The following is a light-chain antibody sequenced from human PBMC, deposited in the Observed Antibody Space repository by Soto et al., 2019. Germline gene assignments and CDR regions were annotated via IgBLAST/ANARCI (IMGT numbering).Light chain of an antibody. V-gene: IGLV2-14*03. CDR1: SSDVGAYNF. CDR2: DFS. J-gene: IGLJ1*01. CDR3: SSYTRSSTHV. Sequence: QSVLTQPASVSGSPGQSITISCTGTSSDVGAYNFVSWYQQHPGKVPKLMMFDFSSRASGVSDRFSGSKSGNTASLTISGLQAEDEGDYYFSSYTRSSTHVFGSGTKGTVL.